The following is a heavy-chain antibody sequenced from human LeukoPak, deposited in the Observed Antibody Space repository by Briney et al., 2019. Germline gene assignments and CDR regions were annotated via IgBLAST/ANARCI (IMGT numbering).Heavy chain of an antibody. Sequence: PGRSLRLSCAVSGFIINDYSMSWIRQAPGKGLEWVSYISTGGNIIHYADSVKGRFTTSRDNAQNSLYLQMKSLRAEDTAVYYCVRATQSSAWFYFDIWGRGTLVTVSS. CDR3: VRATQSSAWFYFDI. CDR2: ISTGGNII. J-gene: IGHJ4*02. V-gene: IGHV3-11*01. D-gene: IGHD6-19*01. CDR1: GFIINDYS.